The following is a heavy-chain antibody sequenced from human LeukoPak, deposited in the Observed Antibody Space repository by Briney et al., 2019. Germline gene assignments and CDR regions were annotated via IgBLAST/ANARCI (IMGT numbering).Heavy chain of an antibody. D-gene: IGHD2-15*01. CDR3: AKGSVVVAALDY. Sequence: GRSLRLSRAASGFTFSSYGMHWVRQAPGKGLEWVAVISYDGSNKYYADSVKGRFTISRDNSKNTLYLQMNSLRAEDTAVYYCAKGSVVVAALDYWGQGTLVTVSS. CDR2: ISYDGSNK. J-gene: IGHJ4*02. CDR1: GFTFSSYG. V-gene: IGHV3-30*18.